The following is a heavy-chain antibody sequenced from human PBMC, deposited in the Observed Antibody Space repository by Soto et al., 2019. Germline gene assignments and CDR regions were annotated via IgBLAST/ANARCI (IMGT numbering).Heavy chain of an antibody. CDR3: ARARSRWLRVAVLDYFDY. J-gene: IGHJ4*02. V-gene: IGHV1-69*13. CDR2: IIPIFGTA. Sequence: SLKVSCKASGGTFSSYANSWVRQAPGQGLEWMVGIIPIFGTANYAQKFQGRVTITADESTSTAYMELTSLRSEDTAVYYCARARSRWLRVAVLDYFDYGGQGTLVTVSS. CDR1: GGTFSSYA. D-gene: IGHD5-12*01.